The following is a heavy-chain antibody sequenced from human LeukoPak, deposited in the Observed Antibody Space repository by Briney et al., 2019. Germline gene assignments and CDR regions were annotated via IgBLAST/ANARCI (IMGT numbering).Heavy chain of an antibody. Sequence: PGGSLRLSCAASGFTFSSYAMHWVRQAPGKGLEWVAVISYDGSNKYYADSVKGRFTISRDNSKNTLYLQMNSLRAEDTAVYYCARTPDGPDYWGQGTLVTVSS. CDR2: ISYDGSNK. D-gene: IGHD5-24*01. CDR3: ARTPDGPDY. CDR1: GFTFSSYA. V-gene: IGHV3-30-3*01. J-gene: IGHJ4*02.